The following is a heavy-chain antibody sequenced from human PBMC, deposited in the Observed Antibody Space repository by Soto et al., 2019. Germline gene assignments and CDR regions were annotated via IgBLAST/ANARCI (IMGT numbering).Heavy chain of an antibody. CDR1: GFTLHNYG. Sequence: PGGSLRLSCVGSGFTLHNYGVHWVRQAPGKGLEWVGLMWYDGLRQTYADSVRGRFTISRDGSTNTIYLQINSLRVEDTAKYFCAKESTPPFFDSWGQGVAVTVSS. J-gene: IGHJ4*02. CDR2: MWYDGLRQ. D-gene: IGHD2-2*01. CDR3: AKESTPPFFDS. V-gene: IGHV3-33*06.